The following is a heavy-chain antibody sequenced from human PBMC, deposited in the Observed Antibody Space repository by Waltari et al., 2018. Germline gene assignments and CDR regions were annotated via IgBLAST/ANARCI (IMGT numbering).Heavy chain of an antibody. CDR1: GFTFGNFG. V-gene: IGHV3-23*01. CDR3: AKGGLYHFDY. CDR2: ISGTGDRT. J-gene: IGHJ4*02. Sequence: ELQLLESGGDLVKPGGSLRLSCSVSGFTFGNFGMSWVRQAPGKGLEWVSAISGTGDRTYFADSVKGRFTISRDNSKNTLYLQLNNLRVEDTAVYYCAKGGLYHFDYWGQGSLVTVS.